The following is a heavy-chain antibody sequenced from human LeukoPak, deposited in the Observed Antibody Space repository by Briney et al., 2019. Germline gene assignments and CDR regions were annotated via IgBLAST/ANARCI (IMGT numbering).Heavy chain of an antibody. D-gene: IGHD3-3*01. V-gene: IGHV3-30*02. Sequence: GGSLRLSCAASGFTFSSYGMHWVRQAPGKGLEWVAFIRYDGSNKYYVDSVKGRFTISRDNSKNTLYLQMNSLRAEDTAVYYCAKDIRITIFGVARLAFDIWGQGTMVTVSS. CDR1: GFTFSSYG. CDR3: AKDIRITIFGVARLAFDI. J-gene: IGHJ3*02. CDR2: IRYDGSNK.